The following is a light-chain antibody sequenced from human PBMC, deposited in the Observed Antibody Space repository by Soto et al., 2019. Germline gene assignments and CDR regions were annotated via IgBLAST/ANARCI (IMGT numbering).Light chain of an antibody. Sequence: QSVLTQPPSVSGAPGQRVTISCTGSSSNIGAGYDVHWYQQLPGTAPKLLIYRNNNRPSGVHDRFSGSKSGTSASLAITGLQAEDEADYYCHSYDSRLSGSVFGGGTKLTVL. CDR2: RNN. CDR3: HSYDSRLSGSV. CDR1: SSNIGAGYD. V-gene: IGLV1-40*01. J-gene: IGLJ3*02.